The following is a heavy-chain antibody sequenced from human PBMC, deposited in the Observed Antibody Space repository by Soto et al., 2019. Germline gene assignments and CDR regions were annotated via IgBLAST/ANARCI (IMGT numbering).Heavy chain of an antibody. CDR2: IKSKTDGGTT. Sequence: GGSLRLSCAASGFTFSNAWMSWVRQAPGKGLEWVGRIKSKTDGGTTDYAAPVKGRFTISRDDSKNTLYLQMNSLKTEDTAVYYCTTDLVATIWYYYYMDVWGKGTTVTVSS. D-gene: IGHD5-12*01. V-gene: IGHV3-15*01. J-gene: IGHJ6*03. CDR1: GFTFSNAW. CDR3: TTDLVATIWYYYYMDV.